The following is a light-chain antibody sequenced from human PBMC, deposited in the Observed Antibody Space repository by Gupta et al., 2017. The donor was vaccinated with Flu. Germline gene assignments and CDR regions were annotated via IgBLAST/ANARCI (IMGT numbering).Light chain of an antibody. J-gene: IGKJ4*02. CDR1: QSILYSPDNKNY. Sequence: SLGERATINCKSSQSILYSPDNKNYLAWYQQKPGQPPKLLIYWASTRESGVPDRFSGSGSGTDFTLTITSLQAEDVALYYCQQYYSTPPTFGEGTXVEIK. CDR2: WAS. CDR3: QQYYSTPPT. V-gene: IGKV4-1*01.